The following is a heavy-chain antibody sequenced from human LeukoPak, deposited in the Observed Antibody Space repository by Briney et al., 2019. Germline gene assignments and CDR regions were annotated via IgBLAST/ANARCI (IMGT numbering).Heavy chain of an antibody. Sequence: SETLSLTCTVSGGSISSYYWSWIRQPPGKGLEWIGYIYYSGSTNYNPSLKSRVTISVDTSKNQFSLKLSSVTAADTAVYYCARRSSRSSGWHRGPLDYWGQGTLVTVSS. J-gene: IGHJ4*02. V-gene: IGHV4-59*08. D-gene: IGHD6-19*01. CDR1: GGSISSYY. CDR3: ARRSSRSSGWHRGPLDY. CDR2: IYYSGST.